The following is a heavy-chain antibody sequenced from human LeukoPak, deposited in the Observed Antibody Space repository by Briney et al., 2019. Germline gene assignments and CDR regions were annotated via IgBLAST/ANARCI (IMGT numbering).Heavy chain of an antibody. CDR2: ISSSSSYI. D-gene: IGHD3-22*01. Sequence: PGGSLRLSCAASRFTFSSYSMNWVRQAPGKGLEWVSSISSSSSYIYYADSVKGRFTISRDNAKNSLYLQMNSLRAEDTAVYYCARDVSVVVSPLNWFDPWGQGTLVTVSS. V-gene: IGHV3-21*01. J-gene: IGHJ5*02. CDR3: ARDVSVVVSPLNWFDP. CDR1: RFTFSSYS.